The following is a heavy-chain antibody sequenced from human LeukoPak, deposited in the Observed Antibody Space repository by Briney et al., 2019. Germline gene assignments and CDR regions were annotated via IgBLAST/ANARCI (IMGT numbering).Heavy chain of an antibody. CDR1: GFTFSSYW. CDR3: ARGGGYNSGFYSPIDC. CDR2: IYSDGTT. D-gene: IGHD6-19*01. Sequence: GGSLRLSCAASGFTFSSYWMSWVRQAPGKGLEWVSIIYSDGTTNYADSVKGRFTISRDNSKNTLHLQMNSLRVEDTAVYYCARGGGYNSGFYSPIDCWGQGTLVTVSS. J-gene: IGHJ4*02. V-gene: IGHV3-53*01.